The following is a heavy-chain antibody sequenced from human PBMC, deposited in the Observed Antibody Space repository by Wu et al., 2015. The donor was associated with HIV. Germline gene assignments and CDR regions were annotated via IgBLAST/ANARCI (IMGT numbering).Heavy chain of an antibody. V-gene: IGHV1-18*01. J-gene: IGHJ5*02. Sequence: QVQQVQSGPEVKKPGSSVKVSCKASGYRFINYGINWVRQAPGQGLECLGWISTYNGNTNYAQKFQGRVTMTTDTSTSTAYMELRSLRSDDTAVYYCARDGSLSALENWFDPWGQGTLVTVSS. CDR3: ARDGSLSALENWFDP. CDR1: GYRFINYG. CDR2: ISTYNGNT. D-gene: IGHD1-1*01.